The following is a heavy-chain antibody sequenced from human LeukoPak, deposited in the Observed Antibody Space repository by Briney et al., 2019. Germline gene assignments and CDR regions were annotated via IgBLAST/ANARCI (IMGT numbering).Heavy chain of an antibody. J-gene: IGHJ4*02. CDR1: GYSISSGYF. D-gene: IGHD2-15*01. Sequence: SETLSLTCEVSGYSISSGYFWAWIRQSPGKGLEVIAGIFHDGRTYYNPSLQSRVTISVDTFRNRFSLKLKSMTAADAAVYYCARDIGWTKGPFGYWGQGTLVTVSS. CDR3: ARDIGWTKGPFGY. V-gene: IGHV4-38-2*01. CDR2: IFHDGRT.